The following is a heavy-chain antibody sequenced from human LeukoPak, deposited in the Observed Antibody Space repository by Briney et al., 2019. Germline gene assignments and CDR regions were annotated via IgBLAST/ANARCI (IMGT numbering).Heavy chain of an antibody. D-gene: IGHD2-2*01. CDR1: GGSFSGYY. J-gene: IGHJ5*02. CDR2: INHSGST. CDR3: ARAYCSSTSCYLSWFDP. Sequence: SETLSLTCAVYGGSFSGYYWSWIRQPPGKGLEWIGEINHSGSTNYNPSLKSRVTISVDTSKNKFSLKLSSVTAADTAVYYCARAYCSSTSCYLSWFDPWGQGTLVTVSS. V-gene: IGHV4-34*01.